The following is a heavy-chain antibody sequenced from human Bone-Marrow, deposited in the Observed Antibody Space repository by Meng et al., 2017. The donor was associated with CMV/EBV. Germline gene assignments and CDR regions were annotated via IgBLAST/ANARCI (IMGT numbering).Heavy chain of an antibody. CDR2: ISYDGSNK. CDR1: GFTFSSYA. J-gene: IGHJ6*02. Sequence: GESLKISWAASGFTFSSYAMHWVRQAPGKGLEWVAVISYDGSNKYYADSVKGRFTISRDNSKNTLYLQMNSLRAEDTAVYYCARDPEYSGSYYYYYYGMDVWGQGTTVTVSS. V-gene: IGHV3-30*04. D-gene: IGHD1-26*01. CDR3: ARDPEYSGSYYYYYYGMDV.